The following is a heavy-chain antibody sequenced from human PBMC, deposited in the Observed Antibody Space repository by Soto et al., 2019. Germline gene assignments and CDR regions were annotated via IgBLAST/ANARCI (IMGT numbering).Heavy chain of an antibody. V-gene: IGHV4-59*01. D-gene: IGHD6-19*01. Sequence: SETLSLTCTVSGGSISSYYWSWVRQPPGKGLEWIGYIYYSGSTNYNPSLKSRVIISVDTSKNQFSLKLSSVTAADTAVYYCARVSSYSSGWYYFDYWGQGTLVTVSS. J-gene: IGHJ4*02. CDR1: GGSISSYY. CDR3: ARVSSYSSGWYYFDY. CDR2: IYYSGST.